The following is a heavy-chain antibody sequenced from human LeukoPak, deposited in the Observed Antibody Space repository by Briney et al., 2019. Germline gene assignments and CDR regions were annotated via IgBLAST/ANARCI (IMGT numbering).Heavy chain of an antibody. Sequence: SETLSLTCAVYGGSFSGYYWSWIRQPPGKGLEWIGEINHSGSTNYNPSLKSRVTISVDTSKNQFSLKLSSVTAADTAVYYCARHIVVVPPENYYYGMDVWGQGTTVTVSS. CDR3: ARHIVVVPPENYYYGMDV. CDR2: INHSGST. V-gene: IGHV4-34*01. D-gene: IGHD2-2*01. CDR1: GGSFSGYY. J-gene: IGHJ6*02.